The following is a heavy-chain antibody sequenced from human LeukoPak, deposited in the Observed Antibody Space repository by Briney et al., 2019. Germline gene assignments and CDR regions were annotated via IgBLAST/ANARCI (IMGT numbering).Heavy chain of an antibody. CDR3: AKSLGYCSSTSCYGNDY. D-gene: IGHD2-2*01. J-gene: IGHJ4*02. CDR1: GFTFSSYA. CDR2: ISGSGGST. V-gene: IGHV3-23*01. Sequence: GRSLRLSCAASGFTFSSYAMSWVRQAPGKGLEWVSAISGSGGSTYYADSVKGRFTISRDNSKNTLYLQMNSLRAEDTAVYYCAKSLGYCSSTSCYGNDYWGQGTLVTVSS.